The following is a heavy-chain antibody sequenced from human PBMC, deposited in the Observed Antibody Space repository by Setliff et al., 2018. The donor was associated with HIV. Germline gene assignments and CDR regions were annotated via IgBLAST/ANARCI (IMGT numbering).Heavy chain of an antibody. CDR1: GYTFTTYS. Sequence: ASVKVSCKAFGYTFTTYSLHWVRQAPGQSLEWMGWINVGKGDTKYSQEFQGRISITRDTSANTAYMELSRLRSDDTAVYYCARALGMIVVVTWFDPWGQGTLVTVSS. V-gene: IGHV1-3*01. CDR2: INVGKGDT. D-gene: IGHD3-22*01. CDR3: ARALGMIVVVTWFDP. J-gene: IGHJ5*02.